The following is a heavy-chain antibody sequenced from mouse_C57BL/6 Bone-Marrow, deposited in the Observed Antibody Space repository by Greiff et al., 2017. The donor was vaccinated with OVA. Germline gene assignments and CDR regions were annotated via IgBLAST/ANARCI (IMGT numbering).Heavy chain of an antibody. Sequence: VKLVESGPGLVQPSQSLSITCTVSGFSLTSYGVHWVRQSPGKGLEWLGVIWRGGSTDYNAAFISRLSISKDNSKSQVFFKMNSLQADDTAIYYCARNPGSSYYAMDYWGQGTSVTVSS. CDR2: IWRGGST. CDR1: GFSLTSYG. CDR3: ARNPGSSYYAMDY. D-gene: IGHD1-1*01. J-gene: IGHJ4*01. V-gene: IGHV2-2*01.